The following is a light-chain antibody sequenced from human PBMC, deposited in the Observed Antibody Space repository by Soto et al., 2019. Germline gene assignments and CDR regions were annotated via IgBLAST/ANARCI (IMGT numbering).Light chain of an antibody. Sequence: EIVLTQSPGTLYLSPGERATLSCKASQSITNSELAWYQQRPGQAPRLLIYGASSRATGIPDRFSGGGSGTDFTLTISRLEPEDFAVYYCQQHGATFGQGTKVDI. CDR1: QSITNSE. CDR2: GAS. CDR3: QQHGAT. V-gene: IGKV3-20*01. J-gene: IGKJ1*01.